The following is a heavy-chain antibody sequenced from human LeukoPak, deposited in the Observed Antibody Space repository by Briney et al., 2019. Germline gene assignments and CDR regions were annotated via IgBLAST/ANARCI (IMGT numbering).Heavy chain of an antibody. Sequence: GGSLRLSCTASGFTFSSYAMSWVRQAPGKGLEWVSAISGSGGSTYYADSVKGRLTIPRDNSKNTLYLQMNSLRAEDTAVYYCAKSIVVVPAAIFDYWGQGTLVTVSS. CDR1: GFTFSSYA. J-gene: IGHJ4*02. CDR2: ISGSGGST. D-gene: IGHD2-2*01. CDR3: AKSIVVVPAAIFDY. V-gene: IGHV3-23*01.